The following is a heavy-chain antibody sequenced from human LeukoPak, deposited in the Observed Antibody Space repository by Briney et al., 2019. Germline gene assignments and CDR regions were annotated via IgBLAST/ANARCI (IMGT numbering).Heavy chain of an antibody. V-gene: IGHV3-7*04. J-gene: IGHJ4*02. CDR1: GFTFSSYW. CDR3: ARLRAGDYFDY. Sequence: GGSLRLSCAASGFTFSSYWMSWVRQAPGKGLEWVANIKEDGSEKYYVDSVKGRLIISRDTAKSSLYLQMNSLRAEDTAVYYCARLRAGDYFDYWGQGTLVTVSS. D-gene: IGHD6-19*01. CDR2: IKEDGSEK.